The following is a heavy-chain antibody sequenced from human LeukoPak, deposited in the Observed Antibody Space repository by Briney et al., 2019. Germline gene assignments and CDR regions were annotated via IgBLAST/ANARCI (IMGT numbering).Heavy chain of an antibody. J-gene: IGHJ4*02. CDR3: ARSREPGRDGDY. V-gene: IGHV3-74*01. CDR2: ISSDGSST. D-gene: IGHD5-24*01. Sequence: GGSLRLSCAASGFTFSSYWMHWVRHVPGKGLVWVSRISSDGSSTAYADSVKGRFTLSRDNAKNTVYLQMNNLRADDTAVYYCARSREPGRDGDYWGQGTLVTVSS. CDR1: GFTFSSYW.